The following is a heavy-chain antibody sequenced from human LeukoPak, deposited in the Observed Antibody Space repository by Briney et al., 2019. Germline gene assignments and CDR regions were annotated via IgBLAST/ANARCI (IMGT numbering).Heavy chain of an antibody. V-gene: IGHV4-34*01. D-gene: IGHD2-21*02. CDR2: INHSGST. CDR1: GGSISSYY. Sequence: SETLSLTCTVSGGSISSYYWSWIRQPPGKGLEWIGEINHSGSTNYNPSLKSRVTISVDTSKNQFSLKLSSVTAADTAVYYCARLMVTAIASKVKFDPWGQGTLVTVSS. J-gene: IGHJ5*02. CDR3: ARLMVTAIASKVKFDP.